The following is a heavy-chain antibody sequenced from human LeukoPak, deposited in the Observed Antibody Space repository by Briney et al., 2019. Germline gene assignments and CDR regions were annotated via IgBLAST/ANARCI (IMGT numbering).Heavy chain of an antibody. CDR3: ARSHTQKEFCGGGRCYPTVWWFDP. CDR1: GYTFINND. Sequence: ASVKVSCKTSGYTFINNDINWVGQAPGQGLEWMAWIDPKNGNRGYAQHFQGRVTMTTDISINTAYLELSSLRSEDTAVYYCARSHTQKEFCGGGRCYPTVWWFDPWGQGTLVTVSS. CDR2: IDPKNGNR. D-gene: IGHD2-15*01. V-gene: IGHV1-8*01. J-gene: IGHJ5*02.